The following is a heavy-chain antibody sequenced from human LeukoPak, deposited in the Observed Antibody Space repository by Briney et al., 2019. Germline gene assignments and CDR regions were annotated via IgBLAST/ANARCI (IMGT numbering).Heavy chain of an antibody. CDR2: INPNSGGT. V-gene: IGHV1-2*02. CDR3: ARAPAGYCSGGSCDPSDY. CDR1: GYTFTGYY. Sequence: ASVKVSCKASGYTFTGYYMHWVRQAPGQGLEWMGWINPNSGGTNYAQKFQGRVTMTRDTSISTAYMELSRLRSDDTAVYYCARAPAGYCSGGSCDPSDYWGQGTLVTVSS. D-gene: IGHD2-15*01. J-gene: IGHJ4*02.